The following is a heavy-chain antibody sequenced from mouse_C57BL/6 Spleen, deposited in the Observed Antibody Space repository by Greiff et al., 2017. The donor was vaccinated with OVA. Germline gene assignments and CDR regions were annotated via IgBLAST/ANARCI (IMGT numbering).Heavy chain of an antibody. J-gene: IGHJ4*01. CDR2: ISSGGDYI. V-gene: IGHV5-9-1*02. CDR3: TRDPLYYYGSSYNYAMDY. D-gene: IGHD1-1*01. Sequence: EVQVVESGEGLVKPGGSLKLSCAASGFTFSSYAMSWVRQTPEKRLEWVAYISSGGDYIYYADTVKGRFTISRDNARNTLYLQMSSLKSEDTAMYYCTRDPLYYYGSSYNYAMDYWGQGTSVTVSS. CDR1: GFTFSSYA.